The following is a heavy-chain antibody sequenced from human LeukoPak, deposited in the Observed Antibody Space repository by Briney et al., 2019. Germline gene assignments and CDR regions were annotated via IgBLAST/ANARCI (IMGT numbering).Heavy chain of an antibody. CDR3: AKGVLRYFGD. CDR1: GFTFSSSA. J-gene: IGHJ4*02. Sequence: LTGGSLRLSCAASGFTFSSSAMSWVRQAPGKGLEWVSGISGSGSSTHYADSVKGRFTISRDNSKNTLYLQMNSLRAEDTAVYYCAKGVLRYFGDWGQGTLVSVSS. CDR2: ISGSGSST. V-gene: IGHV3-23*01. D-gene: IGHD3-9*01.